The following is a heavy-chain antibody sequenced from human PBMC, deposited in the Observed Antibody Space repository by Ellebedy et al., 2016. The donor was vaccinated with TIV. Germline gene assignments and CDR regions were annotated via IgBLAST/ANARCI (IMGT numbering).Heavy chain of an antibody. V-gene: IGHV1-3*01. CDR1: GYTFTTYA. CDR3: ARLSRVYDSSGYNWFDP. J-gene: IGHJ5*02. D-gene: IGHD3-22*01. Sequence: AASVKVSCKASGYTFTTYAMHWVRQAPGQRLEGMGWINAGNGNTKYSQKFQGRVTITRDTSASPAYMELSSLRSEDTAVYYCARLSRVYDSSGYNWFDPWGQGTLVTASS. CDR2: INAGNGNT.